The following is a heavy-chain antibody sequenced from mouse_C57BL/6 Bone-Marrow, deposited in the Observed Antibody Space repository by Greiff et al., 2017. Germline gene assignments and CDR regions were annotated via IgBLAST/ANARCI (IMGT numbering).Heavy chain of an antibody. V-gene: IGHV1-72*01. D-gene: IGHD1-1*01. CDR3: ASRNYYGSSYVAWFAY. CDR2: IDPNSGGT. CDR1: GYTFTSYW. Sequence: QVQLQQPGAELVKPGASVKLSCKASGYTFTSYWMHWVKQRPGRGLEWIGRIDPNSGGTKYNEKFKSKATLTVDTPSSTAYMQLSSLTSEDSAVYYGASRNYYGSSYVAWFAYWGQGTLVTVSA. J-gene: IGHJ3*01.